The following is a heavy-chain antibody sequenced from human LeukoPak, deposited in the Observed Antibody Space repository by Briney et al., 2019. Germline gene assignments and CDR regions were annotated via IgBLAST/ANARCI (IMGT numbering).Heavy chain of an antibody. D-gene: IGHD3-22*01. CDR2: FYPDDSDR. CDR3: ARLYDNSGTYYYDY. CDR1: GYSFSNYW. V-gene: IGHV5-51*01. Sequence: GESLKIPCKGSGYSFSNYWIGWVRQMPGKGLEWMGMFYPDDSDRRYSPSFQGQVTISADKSISTAYLQWSSLKASDTAMYYCARLYDNSGTYYYDYWGQGTLVTVSS. J-gene: IGHJ4*02.